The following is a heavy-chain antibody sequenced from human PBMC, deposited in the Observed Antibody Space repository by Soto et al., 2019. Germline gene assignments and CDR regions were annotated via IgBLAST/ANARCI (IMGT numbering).Heavy chain of an antibody. Sequence: QAQLVQSGAEVKKPGASVKVSCKASGFTFTTYYMHWVRQAPGQGLEWMGMINPSGGSTSYAQSFQGRVTMTRDTSTSTVYIELSSLRSEDTAIYYCARGRRDGYKGDWFDPWGQGTLVTVSS. CDR2: INPSGGST. CDR1: GFTFTTYY. CDR3: ARGRRDGYKGDWFDP. V-gene: IGHV1-46*01. J-gene: IGHJ5*02. D-gene: IGHD5-12*01.